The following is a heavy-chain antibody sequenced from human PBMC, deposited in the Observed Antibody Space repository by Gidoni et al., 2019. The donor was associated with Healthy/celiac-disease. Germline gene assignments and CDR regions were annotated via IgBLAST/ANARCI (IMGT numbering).Heavy chain of an antibody. CDR2: IGSKAYGGTT. CDR1: GFTFGESA. V-gene: IGHV3-49*05. Sequence: EVQRVASGRGLVTPGRALRLSCTASGFTFGESASSWFRQAPGTGLEWVGLIGSKAYGGTTEYAASLKGRVTISRDESKSTAYLQMNSLKTEDTAVYYCTRGGPLGGGYMEYWFDPWGQGTLVTVSS. J-gene: IGHJ5*02. D-gene: IGHD1-26*01. CDR3: TRGGPLGGGYMEYWFDP.